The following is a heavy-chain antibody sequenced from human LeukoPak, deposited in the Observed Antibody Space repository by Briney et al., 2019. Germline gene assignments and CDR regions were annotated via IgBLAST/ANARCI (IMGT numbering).Heavy chain of an antibody. V-gene: IGHV1-8*01. Sequence: ASVKVSCKASGYTFTSYDINWVRQATGQGLEWMGWMNPNSGNTGYAQKFQGRVTMTRDTSTSTVYMELSSLRSEDTAVYYCARDAVPGIVGARHFDYWGQGTLVTVSS. CDR2: MNPNSGNT. CDR1: GYTFTSYD. CDR3: ARDAVPGIVGARHFDY. J-gene: IGHJ4*02. D-gene: IGHD1-26*01.